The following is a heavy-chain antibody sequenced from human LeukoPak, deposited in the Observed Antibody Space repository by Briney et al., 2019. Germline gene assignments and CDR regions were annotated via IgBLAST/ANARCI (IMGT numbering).Heavy chain of an antibody. CDR2: IYYSGSA. Sequence: SQTLSLTCTVSGGSISSGDYYWSWIRQPPGKGPECIGYIYYSGSAYYNPSLKSRVTISVDTSKNQFSLKLSSVTAADTAVYYCARSNILTGYVYWGQGTLVTVSS. V-gene: IGHV4-30-4*01. J-gene: IGHJ4*02. CDR1: GGSISSGDYY. CDR3: ARSNILTGYVY. D-gene: IGHD3-9*01.